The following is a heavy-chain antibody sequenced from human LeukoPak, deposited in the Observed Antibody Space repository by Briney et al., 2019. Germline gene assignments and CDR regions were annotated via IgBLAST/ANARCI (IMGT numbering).Heavy chain of an antibody. J-gene: IGHJ3*02. D-gene: IGHD3-10*01. CDR1: GFTFNTYS. V-gene: IGHV3-48*02. Sequence: GGSLRLSCVASGFTFNTYSMNWVRQAPGKGLEWLSYISSSSSIIYDADSVKGRFTISRDNVKNSLYLQMNTPRDEDTAVYFCARDRYGSGTSPDSFDIWGQGTMVTVSS. CDR3: ARDRYGSGTSPDSFDI. CDR2: ISSSSSII.